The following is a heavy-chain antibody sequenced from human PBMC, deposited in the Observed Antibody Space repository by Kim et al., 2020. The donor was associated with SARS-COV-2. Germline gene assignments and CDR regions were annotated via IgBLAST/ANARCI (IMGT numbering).Heavy chain of an antibody. CDR1: GGTFSSYA. D-gene: IGHD1-26*01. CDR3: ARVVGATPYYYYYYGMDV. V-gene: IGHV1-69*13. Sequence: SVKVSCKASGGTFSSYAISWVRQAPGQGLEWMGGIIPIFGTANYAQKFQGRVTITADESTSTAYMELSSLRSEDTAVYYCARVVGATPYYYYYYGMDVWGQGTTVTVSS. J-gene: IGHJ6*02. CDR2: IIPIFGTA.